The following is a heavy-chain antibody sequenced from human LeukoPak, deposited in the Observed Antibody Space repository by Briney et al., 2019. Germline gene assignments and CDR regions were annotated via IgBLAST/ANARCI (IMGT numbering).Heavy chain of an antibody. J-gene: IGHJ4*02. CDR3: VRDGLVTIPLDY. V-gene: IGHV3-74*01. CDR1: GFTFNIYP. Sequence: PGRSLRLSCAASGFTFNIYPMHWVRQAPGKGLAWVSLIYSDGSKSNYADSVKGRFTISRDNAKNTLYLQMNSLRAEDTAVYYCVRDGLVTIPLDYWGQGTLVTVSS. CDR2: IYSDGSKS. D-gene: IGHD3/OR15-3a*01.